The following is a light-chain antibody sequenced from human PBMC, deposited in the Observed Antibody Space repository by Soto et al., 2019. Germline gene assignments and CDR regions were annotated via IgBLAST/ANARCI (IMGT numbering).Light chain of an antibody. CDR1: RNINRK. CDR2: GAS. Sequence: EIVMTQSPATLSVSPGERATLSCRASRNINRKLAWYQQKPGQAPRLLISGASTRATGIPARFSGSGSWTEFTLTISSLQSEDFAVYYCQQYYDYPPLIFGGGTKVEIK. V-gene: IGKV3-15*01. J-gene: IGKJ4*01. CDR3: QQYYDYPPLI.